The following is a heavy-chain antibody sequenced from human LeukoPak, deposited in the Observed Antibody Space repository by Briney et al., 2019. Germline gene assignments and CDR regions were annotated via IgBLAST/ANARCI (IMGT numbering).Heavy chain of an antibody. CDR2: SRNKAHSYST. CDR3: VRGYHGLDV. V-gene: IGHV3-72*01. D-gene: IGHD2-15*01. J-gene: IGHJ6*02. Sequence: PGGSLRLSCAASGFIFSSHAMTWVRQAPGKGLEWVGRSRNKAHSYSTEYAASVKGRFTISRDESQKSLHLQMNSLKSEDTAVYYCVRGYHGLDVWGQGTTVTVSS. CDR1: GFIFSSHA.